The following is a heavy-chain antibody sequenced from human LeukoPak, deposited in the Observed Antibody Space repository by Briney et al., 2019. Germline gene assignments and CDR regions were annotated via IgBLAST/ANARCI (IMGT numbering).Heavy chain of an antibody. J-gene: IGHJ4*02. CDR1: GFTFSSYA. Sequence: GGSLRLSCAASGFTFSSYAMHWVRQAPGKGLEGVAVISYDGSNKYYADSVKGRFTISRDKSKNTLYLQMNSLRAEDTAVYYCARDWGGYGDYSDYWGQGTLVTVSS. V-gene: IGHV3-30*04. D-gene: IGHD4-17*01. CDR3: ARDWGGYGDYSDY. CDR2: ISYDGSNK.